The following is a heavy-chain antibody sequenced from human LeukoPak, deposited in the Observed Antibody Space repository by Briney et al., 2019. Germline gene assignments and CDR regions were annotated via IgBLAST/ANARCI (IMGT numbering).Heavy chain of an antibody. CDR1: GFPFSSYA. D-gene: IGHD3-22*01. Sequence: PGGSLRLSCTASGFPFSSYAMHWVRQAPGKGLEWVAFISYDGSNKYSADSVKGRFTISRDNSKNTLYLQMNSLRAEDTAVYYCAKYDSSGYSDVSDYWGQGTLVTVSS. J-gene: IGHJ4*02. V-gene: IGHV3-30-3*01. CDR3: AKYDSSGYSDVSDY. CDR2: ISYDGSNK.